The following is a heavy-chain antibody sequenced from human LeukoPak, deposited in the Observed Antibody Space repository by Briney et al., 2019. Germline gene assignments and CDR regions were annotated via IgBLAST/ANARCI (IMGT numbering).Heavy chain of an antibody. CDR1: GGSFSGYY. J-gene: IGHJ4*02. V-gene: IGHV4-4*07. CDR3: ARDQYYYDSSGYSQFDY. D-gene: IGHD3-22*01. Sequence: PSETLSPTCAVYGGSFSGYYWSWIRQPAGKGLEWIGRIYTSGSTNYNPSLKSRVTMSVDTSKNQFSLKLSSVTAADTAVYYCARDQYYYDSSGYSQFDYWGQGTLVTVSS. CDR2: IYTSGST.